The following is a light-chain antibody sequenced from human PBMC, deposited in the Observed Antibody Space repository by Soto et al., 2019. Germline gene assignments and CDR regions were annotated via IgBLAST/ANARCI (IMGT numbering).Light chain of an antibody. CDR3: SSYTSNSTYLV. J-gene: IGLJ2*01. Sequence: QSVLTQPASVSGSPGQSSTISCAGTSSDVGGYNFVSWYQQHPSKAPKLMIFEVSNPPSGVSNRFSGSKSGNTASLTISGLQAEDEALYYCSSYTSNSTYLVFGGGTKVTVL. CDR1: SSDVGGYNF. V-gene: IGLV2-14*01. CDR2: EVS.